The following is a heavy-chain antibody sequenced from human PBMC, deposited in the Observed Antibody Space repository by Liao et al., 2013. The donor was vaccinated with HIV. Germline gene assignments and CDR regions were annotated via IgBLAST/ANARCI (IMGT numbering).Heavy chain of an antibody. J-gene: IGHJ6*03. CDR2: IYTSVTT. D-gene: IGHD3-10*01. CDR3: ARDLDGSGSSYPDYYYYYIGR. V-gene: IGHV4-59*10. CDR1: GGSFSGYY. Sequence: QVQLQQWGAGLLKPSETLSLTCAVYGGSFSGYYWSWIRQPPGKGLEWIGRIYTSVTTNYNPSLKSRVTMSVDTSKNQFSLKLSSVTAADTAVYYCARDLDGSGSSYPDYYYYYIGRRGRRDRRSTVSS.